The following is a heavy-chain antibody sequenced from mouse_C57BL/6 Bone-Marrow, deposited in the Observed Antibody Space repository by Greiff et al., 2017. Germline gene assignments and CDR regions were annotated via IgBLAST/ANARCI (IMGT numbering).Heavy chain of an antibody. CDR1: GYTFTSYW. CDR2: IYPGNSDT. CDR3: TRSHYYGSSYLYFDY. Sequence: EVQLQQSGTVLARPGASVKMSCKTSGYTFTSYWMHWVKQRPGQGLEWIGAIYPGNSDTSYNQKFKGKAKLTAVTSASTAYMALSSLTNEDSAVYYCTRSHYYGSSYLYFDYWGQGTTLTVSS. D-gene: IGHD1-1*01. V-gene: IGHV1-5*01. J-gene: IGHJ2*01.